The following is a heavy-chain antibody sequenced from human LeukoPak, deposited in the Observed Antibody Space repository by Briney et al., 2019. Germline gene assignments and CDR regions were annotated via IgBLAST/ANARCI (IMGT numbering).Heavy chain of an antibody. CDR2: IIPIFGIA. CDR3: ARDGYCTGGSCLQAKYYYYYGMDV. V-gene: IGHV1-69*04. J-gene: IGHJ6*02. CDR1: GGTFSSYA. D-gene: IGHD2-15*01. Sequence: SVKVSCKASGGTFSSYAISWVRQPPGQGLEWMGRIIPIFGIANYAQKFQGRVTITADKSTSTAYMELSSLRSEDTAVYYCARDGYCTGGSCLQAKYYYYYGMDVWGQGTTVTVSS.